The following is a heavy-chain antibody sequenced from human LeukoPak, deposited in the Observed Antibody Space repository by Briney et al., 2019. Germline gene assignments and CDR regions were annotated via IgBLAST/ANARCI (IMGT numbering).Heavy chain of an antibody. D-gene: IGHD6-6*01. CDR2: IYYSGST. V-gene: IGHV4-39*07. CDR1: GGSISSSTYY. J-gene: IGHJ5*02. CDR3: ARYPRAKRQLVRVSWFDP. Sequence: PSETLSLTCTVSGGSISSSTYYWGWIRQPPGKGLEWIGSIYYSGSTNYNPSLKSRVTISVDTSKNQFSLKLSSVTAADTAVYYCARYPRAKRQLVRVSWFDPWGQGTLVTVSS.